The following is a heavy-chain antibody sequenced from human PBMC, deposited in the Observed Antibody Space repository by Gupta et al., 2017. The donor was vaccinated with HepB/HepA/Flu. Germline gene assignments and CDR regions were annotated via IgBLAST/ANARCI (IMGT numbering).Heavy chain of an antibody. D-gene: IGHD1-14*01. V-gene: IGHV3-66*01. CDR3: ARDPGLPNGFSV. Sequence: HPVASGRVLAPSGGSVRLSWAASGFSPSPHSIGWVRQAPGKGLEWVSVIYRDDYTYHADSVKGRFSISRDNSKNTLYLQMNSLRLDDTAVYYCARDPGLPNGFSVWGQGTTVTVSS. CDR2: IYRDDYT. CDR1: GFSPSPHS. J-gene: IGHJ6*02.